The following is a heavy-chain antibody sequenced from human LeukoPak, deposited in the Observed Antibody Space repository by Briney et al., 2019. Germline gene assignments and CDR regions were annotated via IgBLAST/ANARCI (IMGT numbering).Heavy chain of an antibody. V-gene: IGHV3-30*04. CDR1: GFTFSTYA. J-gene: IGHJ4*02. CDR3: SRDSARRDGYNFDY. CDR2: ISYDGSIK. D-gene: IGHD5-24*01. Sequence: GGSLRLSCAASGFTFSTYAMHWVRQAPGKGLQWVALISYDGSIKHYADSVKGRFTISRDNSRNTLYLQMNTLRAEDTALYYCSRDSARRDGYNFDYWGQGTLVTVSS.